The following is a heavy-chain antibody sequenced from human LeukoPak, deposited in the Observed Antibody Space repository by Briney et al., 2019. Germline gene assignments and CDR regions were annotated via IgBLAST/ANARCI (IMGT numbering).Heavy chain of an antibody. CDR2: IYYSGSA. D-gene: IGHD4-11*01. V-gene: IGHV4-31*03. CDR3: ARYQRGHDYSILFDP. CDR1: GASISSGGYY. J-gene: IGHJ5*02. Sequence: PSETLSLTCTVSGASISSGGYYWRWVREKPGKGLEWIGYIYYSGSAYDHPSVKSRFTITVDTSKNQFSLKLSSVTAADTAVYYCARYQRGHDYSILFDPWGQGTLVTVSS.